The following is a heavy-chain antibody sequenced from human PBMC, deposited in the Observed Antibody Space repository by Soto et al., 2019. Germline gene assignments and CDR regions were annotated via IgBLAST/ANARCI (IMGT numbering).Heavy chain of an antibody. D-gene: IGHD6-6*01. V-gene: IGHV5-51*01. CDR3: ARALSIISSSAIHYGMDV. J-gene: IGHJ6*02. CDR1: GYIFTRYW. CDR2: IYPRDSNK. Sequence: PGESLKIPCKGSGYIFTRYWIGWVRPMPGKGLEWMGIIYPRDSNKRYSPSFQGQVTISADKSIDTAYLQRSSLKPSDTAIYYCARALSIISSSAIHYGMDVRGQGTTGTGSS.